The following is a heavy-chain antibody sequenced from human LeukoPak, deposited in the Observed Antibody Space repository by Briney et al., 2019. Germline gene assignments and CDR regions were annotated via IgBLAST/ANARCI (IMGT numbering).Heavy chain of an antibody. J-gene: IGHJ3*02. CDR2: IYYSGST. CDR3: AMRIDCSSTSCYDHPDAFDI. Sequence: SETLSLTCTVSGGSISSSSYYWGWIRQPPGKGLEWIGSIYYSGSTYYNPSLKSRVTISVDTSKNQFSLKLSSVTAADTAVYYCAMRIDCSSTSCYDHPDAFDIWGQGTMVTVSS. V-gene: IGHV4-39*01. D-gene: IGHD2-2*01. CDR1: GGSISSSSYY.